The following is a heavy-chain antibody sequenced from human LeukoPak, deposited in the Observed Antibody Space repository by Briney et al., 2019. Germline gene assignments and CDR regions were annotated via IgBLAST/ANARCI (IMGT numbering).Heavy chain of an antibody. V-gene: IGHV1-18*01. D-gene: IGHD3-9*01. CDR2: ISAYNGNT. Sequence: ASVKVSCKASGYTFTSYGISWVRQAPGQGLEWMGWISAYNGNTNYAQKLQGRVTMTTDTSTSTAYMELRSLRSDDTAVYYCARASYDILTGYSSGYYYYYYMDVWGKGTTVTVSS. CDR3: ARASYDILTGYSSGYYYYYYMDV. CDR1: GYTFTSYG. J-gene: IGHJ6*03.